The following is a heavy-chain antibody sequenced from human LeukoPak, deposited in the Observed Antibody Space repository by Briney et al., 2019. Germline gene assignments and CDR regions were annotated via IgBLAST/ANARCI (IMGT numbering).Heavy chain of an antibody. Sequence: ASVKVSCKASGYTFTSYYMHWVRQAPGQGLEWMGIINPSGGSTSYAQKFQGRVTMTRDMSTSTVYMELSSLRSEDTAVYYCARGLMEDSGRHSYWYFDLWGRGTLVTVSS. D-gene: IGHD1-26*01. J-gene: IGHJ2*01. CDR2: INPSGGST. V-gene: IGHV1-46*01. CDR1: GYTFTSYY. CDR3: ARGLMEDSGRHSYWYFDL.